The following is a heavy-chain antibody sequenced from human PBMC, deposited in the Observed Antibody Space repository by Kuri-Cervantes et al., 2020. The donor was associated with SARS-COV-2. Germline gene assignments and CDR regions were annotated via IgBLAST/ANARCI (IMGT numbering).Heavy chain of an antibody. V-gene: IGHV3-15*01. CDR3: TTDSRHDSRGNHFGY. CDR1: GITFSNAW. CDR2: IKSKPDGGTT. Sequence: CAASGITFSNAWLSWVRQAPGKGLVWVGRIKSKPDGGTTDYAAPVKGRFTISRDHSKNTLYLQMNSLKTEDTAVYYCTTDSRHDSRGNHFGYWGRGTLVTVSS. J-gene: IGHJ4*02. D-gene: IGHD3-22*01.